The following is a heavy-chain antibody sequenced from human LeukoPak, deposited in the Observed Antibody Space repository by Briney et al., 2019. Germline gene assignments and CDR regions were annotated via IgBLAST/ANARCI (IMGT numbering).Heavy chain of an antibody. CDR2: INPSGGST. Sequence: EASVKVSCTASGYTFTSYYMHWVRQAPGQGLEWMGIINPSGGSTSYAQKFQGRVTMTRDTSTSTVYVELSSLRSEDTAVYYCARDPPPYYDFPDYWGQGTLVTVSS. CDR1: GYTFTSYY. D-gene: IGHD3-3*01. CDR3: ARDPPPYYDFPDY. V-gene: IGHV1-46*01. J-gene: IGHJ4*02.